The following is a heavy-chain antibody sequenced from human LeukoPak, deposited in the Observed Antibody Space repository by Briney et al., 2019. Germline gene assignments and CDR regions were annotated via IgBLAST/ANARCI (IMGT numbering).Heavy chain of an antibody. CDR2: ISSSSSYI. D-gene: IGHD5-18*01. V-gene: IGHV3-21*04. CDR1: GFTFSSYS. Sequence: PGGSLRLSCAASGFTFSSYSMNWVRQAPGKGLEWVSSISSSSSYIYYADSVKGRFTISRGNAKNSLYLQMNSLRAEDTAMYYCARVITSPWDTAMVETTNWFDPWGQGTLVTVSS. J-gene: IGHJ5*02. CDR3: ARVITSPWDTAMVETTNWFDP.